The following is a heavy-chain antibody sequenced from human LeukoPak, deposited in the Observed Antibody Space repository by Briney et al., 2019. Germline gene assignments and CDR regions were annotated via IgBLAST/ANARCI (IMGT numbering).Heavy chain of an antibody. CDR2: IYSGGTT. D-gene: IGHD3-22*01. CDR1: GLTVSSNY. V-gene: IGHV3-53*01. Sequence: PGGSLRLSCAASGLTVSSNYMTWVRQAQGKGLEWVSIIYSGGTTHYADSVKGRFTISRDNSKNTLYLQMNSLRAEDTAVYYCARLLYYYDSSIYQRYFDYWGQGTLVTVSS. J-gene: IGHJ4*02. CDR3: ARLLYYYDSSIYQRYFDY.